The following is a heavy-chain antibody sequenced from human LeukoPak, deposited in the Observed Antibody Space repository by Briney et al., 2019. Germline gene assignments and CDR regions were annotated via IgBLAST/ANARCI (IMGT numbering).Heavy chain of an antibody. CDR2: IYPRDSDT. CDR3: ARHGVYSYGLEL. D-gene: IGHD5-18*01. CDR1: GYSFTSYW. V-gene: IGHV5-51*01. J-gene: IGHJ4*02. Sequence: ESLKISCQGSGYSFTSYWIGWVRQMPGKGLEWMGLIYPRDSDTRYSPSFQGQVTITADKSISTAYLQWSSLRASDTAIYYCARHGVYSYGLELWGQGTLVTVSA.